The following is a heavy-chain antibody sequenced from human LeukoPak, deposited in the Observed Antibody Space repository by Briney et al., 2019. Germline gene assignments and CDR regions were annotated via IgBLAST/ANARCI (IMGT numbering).Heavy chain of an antibody. CDR3: ARGPHRYSSSWYLKYYFDY. V-gene: IGHV4-34*01. CDR2: INHSGST. CDR1: GGSFSGYY. J-gene: IGHJ4*02. D-gene: IGHD6-13*01. Sequence: SETLSLTCAVYGGSFSGYYWSWIRQPPGKGLEWIGEINHSGSTNYNPSLKSRVTISVDTSKNQFSLKLSSVTAADTAVYYCARGPHRYSSSWYLKYYFDYWGQGTLVTVSS.